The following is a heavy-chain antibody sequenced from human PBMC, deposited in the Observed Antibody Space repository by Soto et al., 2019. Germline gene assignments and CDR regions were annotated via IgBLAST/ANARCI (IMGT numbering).Heavy chain of an antibody. CDR1: GGSISSYY. D-gene: IGHD3-3*01. J-gene: IGHJ5*02. CDR3: ARSTRPDYDFWSGYFAYNWLDP. CDR2: IYYSGST. V-gene: IGHV4-59*01. Sequence: PSETLSLTCTVSGGSISSYYWSWIRQPPGKGLEWIGYIYYSGSTNYNPSLKSRVTISVDTSKNQFSLKLSSVTAADTAVYYCARSTRPDYDFWSGYFAYNWLDPWGQGTLVTVS.